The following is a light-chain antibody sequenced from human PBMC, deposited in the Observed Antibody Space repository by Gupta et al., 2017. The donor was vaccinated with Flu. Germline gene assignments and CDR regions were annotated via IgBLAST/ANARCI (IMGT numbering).Light chain of an antibody. J-gene: IGKJ2*01. Sequence: PGTTSLSPPERAALVCRATQSVSASLLAWYHQKPGQTPRLLIYGASTRAAGIPARFSGSGSGTDFTLTISRLEPEDCAVYYCQQDGSCPTFGEGTKMEIK. CDR3: QQDGSCPT. CDR2: GAS. CDR1: QSVSASL. V-gene: IGKV3-20*01.